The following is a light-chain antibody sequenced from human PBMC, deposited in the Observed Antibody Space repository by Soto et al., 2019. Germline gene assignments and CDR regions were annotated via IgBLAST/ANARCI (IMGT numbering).Light chain of an antibody. V-gene: IGKV3-15*01. J-gene: IGKJ1*01. CDR3: QQYNNLPPT. CDR2: GSA. CDR1: QSVFSS. Sequence: EIVMTQSPATLSVSPGERATLSCRASQSVFSSLAWYQQRPGQAPRLLIYGSATRATGIPDRFSGSGSGTEFTLTISSLQSEDFAIYYCQQYNNLPPTFGQGTQVDIK.